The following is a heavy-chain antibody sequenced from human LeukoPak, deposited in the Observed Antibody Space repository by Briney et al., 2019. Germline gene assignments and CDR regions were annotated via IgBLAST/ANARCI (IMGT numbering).Heavy chain of an antibody. CDR3: AGQGPSSTQWELLTGRDY. CDR2: IYTSGST. J-gene: IGHJ4*02. CDR1: GGSISSYY. Sequence: SETLSLTCTVSGGSISSYYWSWIRQPAGKGLEWIGRIYTSGSTNYNPSLKSRVTISVDTSKNQFSLKLSSVTAADTAVYYCAGQGPSSTQWELLTGRDYWGQGTLVTVSS. D-gene: IGHD1-26*01. V-gene: IGHV4-4*07.